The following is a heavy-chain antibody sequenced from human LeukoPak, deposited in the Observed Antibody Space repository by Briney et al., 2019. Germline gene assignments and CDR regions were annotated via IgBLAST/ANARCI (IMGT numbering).Heavy chain of an antibody. CDR2: IYSGGST. V-gene: IGHV3-53*01. Sequence: GGSLRLSCAASGFTVSSNYMGWVRQAPGKGLEWVSVIYSGGSTYYADSVKGRFTISRDNSKNTVYLQMNSLRAEDTAVYYCARSSSWYEGLFDYWGQGTLVTVSS. D-gene: IGHD6-13*01. CDR3: ARSSSWYEGLFDY. J-gene: IGHJ4*02. CDR1: GFTVSSNY.